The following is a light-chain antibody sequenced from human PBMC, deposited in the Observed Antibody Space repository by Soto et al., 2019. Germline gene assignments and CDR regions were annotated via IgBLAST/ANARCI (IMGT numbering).Light chain of an antibody. CDR2: GAS. Sequence: EIVMTQSPATLSVSPGERATLSCRASQSVSNNLAWYQKKPGQAPRLLIYGASTRATGIPARFSGSGSGTEFTLTISSLQSEDFAVYYCQQYNTWWTLGPGTRVEIK. J-gene: IGKJ1*01. CDR3: QQYNTWWT. CDR1: QSVSNN. V-gene: IGKV3-15*01.